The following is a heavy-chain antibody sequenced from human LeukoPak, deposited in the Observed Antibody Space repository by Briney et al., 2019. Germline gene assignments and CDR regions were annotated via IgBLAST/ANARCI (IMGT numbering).Heavy chain of an antibody. Sequence: GGSLRLSCTASGFTFSSYEMNWVRQAPGKGLEWVLYIGSSGSALYYADSVKRRFTISRDNAKNSLYLQLNSLGAEDTAVYYCARVGPNWNNFDYWGQGTLVTVSS. V-gene: IGHV3-48*03. D-gene: IGHD1/OR15-1a*01. CDR2: IGSSGSAL. CDR1: GFTFSSYE. J-gene: IGHJ4*02. CDR3: ARVGPNWNNFDY.